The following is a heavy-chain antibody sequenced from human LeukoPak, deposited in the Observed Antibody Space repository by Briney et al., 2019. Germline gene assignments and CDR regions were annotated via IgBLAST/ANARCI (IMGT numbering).Heavy chain of an antibody. CDR2: ISNGAGST. CDR3: AKDLVTGSLDY. CDR1: GFTFSSYA. Sequence: GGSLRLSCAASGFTFSSYAMTWVRQPPGQGLEWVSSISNGAGSTYYADSVRGRFSISRDNSKNTVSLQMNSLRAEDTAIYYCAKDLVTGSLDYWGQGTLVIVSS. D-gene: IGHD3-10*01. J-gene: IGHJ4*02. V-gene: IGHV3-23*01.